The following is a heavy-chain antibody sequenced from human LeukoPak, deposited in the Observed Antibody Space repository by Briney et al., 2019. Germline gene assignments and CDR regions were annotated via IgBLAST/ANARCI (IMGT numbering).Heavy chain of an antibody. CDR2: IYYSGST. D-gene: IGHD3-16*02. CDR3: ARLSGVPPDY. CDR1: GGSISSYC. J-gene: IGHJ4*02. V-gene: IGHV4-59*12. Sequence: SETLSLTCTVSGGSISSYCWSWIRQPPGKGLEWIGYIYYSGSTNYNPSLKSRVTISVDTSKNQFSLKLSSVTAADTAVYYCARLSGVPPDYWGQGTLVTVSS.